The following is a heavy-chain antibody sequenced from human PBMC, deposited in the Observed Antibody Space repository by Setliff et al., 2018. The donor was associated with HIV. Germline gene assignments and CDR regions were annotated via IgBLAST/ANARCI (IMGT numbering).Heavy chain of an antibody. V-gene: IGHV4-31*03. CDR1: GGSISSSSYY. D-gene: IGHD3-3*01. CDR2: IYYSGSA. Sequence: SETLSLTCTVSGGSISSSSYYWGWIRQPPGKGLEWIGYIYYSGSAYYNPSLKSRVTISLDTSKNQFSLKLTSMTAADTAVYYCARDVMEYFGNYFDYWGQGALVTVSS. J-gene: IGHJ4*02. CDR3: ARDVMEYFGNYFDY.